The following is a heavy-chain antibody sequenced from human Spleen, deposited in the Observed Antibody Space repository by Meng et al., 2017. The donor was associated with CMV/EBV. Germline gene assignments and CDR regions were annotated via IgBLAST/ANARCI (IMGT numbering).Heavy chain of an antibody. CDR2: KYYSGTP. CDR3: ARVGYGEGFDY. V-gene: IGHV4-31*03. CDR1: GGSISSSSYY. Sequence: SETLSLTCTVSGGSISSSSYYWSWIRQHPGKGLEWIGYKYYSGTPYVNPSLKTRVTMSADTSKNQLSLRLSSVTAADTAVYYCARVGYGEGFDYWGQGTLVTVSS. D-gene: IGHD2-2*03. J-gene: IGHJ4*02.